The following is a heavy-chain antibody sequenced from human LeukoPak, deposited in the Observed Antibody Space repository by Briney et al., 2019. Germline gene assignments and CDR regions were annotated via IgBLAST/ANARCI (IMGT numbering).Heavy chain of an antibody. D-gene: IGHD3-22*01. CDR3: ATGSEYYHSFDY. CDR2: IYYSGT. Sequence: SETLSLTCTVSGGSISSYYWNWIRQPPGKGLEWIGYIYYSGTNYNPSLKSRVTISVDTSKNQFSLKLSSVTAADTAVYYCATGSEYYHSFDYWGQGTLVTVSS. V-gene: IGHV4-59*01. J-gene: IGHJ4*02. CDR1: GGSISSYY.